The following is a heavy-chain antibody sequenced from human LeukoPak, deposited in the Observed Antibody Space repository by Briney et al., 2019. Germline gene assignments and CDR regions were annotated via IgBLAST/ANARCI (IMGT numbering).Heavy chain of an antibody. CDR1: GLTVSSNY. V-gene: IGHV3-53*01. CDR2: IYSGGST. D-gene: IGHD6-19*01. CDR3: AREFEVAGLAMDV. J-gene: IGHJ6*04. Sequence: PGGSLRLSCAASGLTVSSNYMSWVPQAPGKGLEWASVIYSGGSTYYAESVKGRFTISRDNSKNTLYLQMKSLRAEDTAVYYCAREFEVAGLAMDVWGKGTTVTVSS.